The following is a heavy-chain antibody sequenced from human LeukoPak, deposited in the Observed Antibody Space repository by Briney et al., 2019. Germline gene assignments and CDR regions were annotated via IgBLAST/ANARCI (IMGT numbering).Heavy chain of an antibody. CDR1: GFTFSSCA. V-gene: IGHV3-23*01. J-gene: IGHJ4*02. Sequence: PGGSLRLSCAASGFTFSSCAMSWVRQAPGKGLEWVSTIIDSGNSVYYADSVEGRFTISRDNSKNMLYLQMNSLRAGDTAVYYCAKDPIFSGSYGVFDSWGQGTLVTVSS. CDR2: IIDSGNSV. CDR3: AKDPIFSGSYGVFDS. D-gene: IGHD1-26*01.